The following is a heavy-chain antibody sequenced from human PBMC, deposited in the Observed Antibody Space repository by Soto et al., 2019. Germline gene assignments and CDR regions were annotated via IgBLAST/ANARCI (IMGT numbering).Heavy chain of an antibody. CDR2: ISGSGGST. CDR1: GFTFSSYA. V-gene: IGHV3-23*01. CDR3: AKARPYHRQDRQWLRFYFDY. D-gene: IGHD5-12*01. Sequence: SGGSLRLSCAAPGFTFSSYAMSWVRQAPGKGLEWVSAISGSGGSTYYADSVKGRFTISRDNSKNTLYLQMNSLRAEDTAVYYCAKARPYHRQDRQWLRFYFDYWGQGTLVTVSS. J-gene: IGHJ4*02.